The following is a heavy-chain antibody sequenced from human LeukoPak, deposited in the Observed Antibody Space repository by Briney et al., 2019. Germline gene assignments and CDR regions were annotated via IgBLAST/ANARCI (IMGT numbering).Heavy chain of an antibody. D-gene: IGHD1-1*01. J-gene: IGHJ4*02. Sequence: GGSLRLSCAASGFTFSSYSMNWVRQAPGKGLEWVSSISSSSSYIYYADSVKGRFTISRDNAKNSLYMQMNSLRAEDTAVYYFAREAPNWNDDRYYFDYWGQGTLVTVSS. CDR1: GFTFSSYS. CDR3: AREAPNWNDDRYYFDY. V-gene: IGHV3-21*01. CDR2: ISSSSSYI.